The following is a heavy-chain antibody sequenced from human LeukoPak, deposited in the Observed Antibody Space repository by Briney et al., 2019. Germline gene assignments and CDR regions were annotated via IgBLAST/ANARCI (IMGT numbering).Heavy chain of an antibody. J-gene: IGHJ4*02. V-gene: IGHV4-61*02. Sequence: SETLSLTCTVSGGSISSGSYYWRWIRQPAGTGLEWIGRIYTSGSTNYNPSLKSRVTISVDTSKNQFSLKLSSVAAADTAVYYCARWGAGDYWGQGTLVTVSS. CDR1: GGSISSGSYY. CDR3: ARWGAGDY. CDR2: IYTSGST. D-gene: IGHD3-16*01.